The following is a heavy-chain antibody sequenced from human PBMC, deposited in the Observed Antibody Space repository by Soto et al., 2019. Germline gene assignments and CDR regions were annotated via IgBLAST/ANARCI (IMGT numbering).Heavy chain of an antibody. Sequence: PGGSLRLSCAASGFTFSSYAMHWVRQAPGKGLEWVTVISYDGSNKYYADSVKGRFTISRDNSKNTLYLQMNSLRAEDTAVYYCARDHRYDGDWHYGMDVWGQGTTVTVSS. D-gene: IGHD4-17*01. CDR3: ARDHRYDGDWHYGMDV. CDR2: ISYDGSNK. CDR1: GFTFSSYA. V-gene: IGHV3-30-3*01. J-gene: IGHJ6*02.